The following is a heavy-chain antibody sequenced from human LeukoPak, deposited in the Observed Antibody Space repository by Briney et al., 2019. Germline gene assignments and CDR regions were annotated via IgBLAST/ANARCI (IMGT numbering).Heavy chain of an antibody. CDR2: ITGSGGNT. J-gene: IGHJ4*02. Sequence: SGGSLRLSCAASGFTFSNYAMSWVRQAPGKGREWVSAITGSGGNTYYADSVKGRFTISRDNSKNTLYLHMNSLRAEDTAVYYCGKDQNVAAAGVPYDYWGQGTLVTVST. D-gene: IGHD6-13*01. CDR1: GFTFSNYA. CDR3: GKDQNVAAAGVPYDY. V-gene: IGHV3-23*01.